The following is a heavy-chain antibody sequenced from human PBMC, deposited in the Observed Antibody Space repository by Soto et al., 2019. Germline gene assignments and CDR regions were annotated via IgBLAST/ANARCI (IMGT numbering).Heavy chain of an antibody. Sequence: GGSLRLSCAASGFTFSSYAMSWVRQAPGKGLEWVSAISGSGGSTYYADSVKGRFTISRDNSKNTLYLQMNSLRAEDTAVYYCAKDHFSSSWYHYGMDVWGQGTTVTVSS. CDR3: AKDHFSSSWYHYGMDV. V-gene: IGHV3-23*01. D-gene: IGHD6-13*01. J-gene: IGHJ6*02. CDR2: ISGSGGST. CDR1: GFTFSSYA.